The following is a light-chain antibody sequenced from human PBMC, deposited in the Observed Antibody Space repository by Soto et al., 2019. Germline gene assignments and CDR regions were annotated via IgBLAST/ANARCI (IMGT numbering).Light chain of an antibody. Sequence: DIQMTQSPSAMSASVGDRVTITCRASQGISNYLAWFQQKPGKVPKRLIYGASSLQSGVPSRFSGTGSGTEFTLTISSLQPDDFATYYCQQYGGMWAFGQGTKVDIK. CDR2: GAS. CDR1: QGISNY. V-gene: IGKV1-17*03. J-gene: IGKJ1*01. CDR3: QQYGGMWA.